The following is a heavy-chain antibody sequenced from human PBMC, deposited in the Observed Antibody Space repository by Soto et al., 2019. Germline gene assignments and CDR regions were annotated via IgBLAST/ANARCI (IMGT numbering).Heavy chain of an antibody. D-gene: IGHD6-19*01. CDR2: ISYDGSNK. CDR1: GFTFSSYG. J-gene: IGHJ4*02. CDR3: AKVAVAGYLRYIGGDYFDY. Sequence: GGSLRLSCAASGFTFSSYGMHWVRQAPGKGLEWVAVISYDGSNKYYADSVKGRFTISRDNSKNTLYLQMNSLRAEDTAVYYCAKVAVAGYLRYIGGDYFDYWGQGTLVTVSS. V-gene: IGHV3-30*18.